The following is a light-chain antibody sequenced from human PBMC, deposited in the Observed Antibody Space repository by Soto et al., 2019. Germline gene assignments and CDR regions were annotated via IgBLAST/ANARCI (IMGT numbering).Light chain of an antibody. J-gene: IGKJ1*01. Sequence: DIQMTQSPSTLSASVGDRVTITSRASQSISSWLAWYEQKPGKAPKLLIYDASSLESGVPSRFSGSGSGTEFTLTIRSLQPDDFTNYYCQQYNSYSGTVGQGTKVEIK. CDR1: QSISSW. CDR3: QQYNSYSGT. CDR2: DAS. V-gene: IGKV1-5*01.